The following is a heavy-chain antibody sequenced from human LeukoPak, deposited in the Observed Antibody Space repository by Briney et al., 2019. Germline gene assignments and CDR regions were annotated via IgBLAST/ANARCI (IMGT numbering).Heavy chain of an antibody. CDR3: ARGVLYGSGSYSHFDY. CDR2: MSYDGSNE. J-gene: IGHJ4*02. V-gene: IGHV3-30-3*01. CDR1: GFTFSSYA. Sequence: GGSLRLSCAASGFTFSSYAMHWVRQAPGKGLEWVAVMSYDGSNEYYADSVKGRFTISRDNSKNTLYLQMNSLRAEDTAVYFCARGVLYGSGSYSHFDYWGQGTLVTVSS. D-gene: IGHD3-10*01.